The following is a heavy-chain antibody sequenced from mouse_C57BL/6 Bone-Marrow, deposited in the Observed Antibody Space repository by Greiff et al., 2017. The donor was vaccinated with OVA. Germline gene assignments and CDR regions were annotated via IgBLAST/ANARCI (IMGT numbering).Heavy chain of an antibody. Sequence: QVQLQQSGPELVKPGASVKISCKASGYAFRSSWMNWVKQRPGKGLEWIGRIYPGDGDTNYNGKFKGKATLTADKSSSTAYMQLSSLTSEDSAVYFCARGGYGSSYYFDYWGQGTTLTVSS. CDR3: ARGGYGSSYYFDY. V-gene: IGHV1-82*01. CDR1: GYAFRSSW. D-gene: IGHD1-1*01. CDR2: IYPGDGDT. J-gene: IGHJ2*01.